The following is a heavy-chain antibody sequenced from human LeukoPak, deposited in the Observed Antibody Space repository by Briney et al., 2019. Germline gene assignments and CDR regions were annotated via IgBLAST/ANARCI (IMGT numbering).Heavy chain of an antibody. CDR3: ARGDIVVVPAANQPDYYYYYGMDV. D-gene: IGHD2-2*01. CDR2: INHSGNT. CDR1: GGSFSDYY. J-gene: IGHJ6*02. V-gene: IGHV4-34*01. Sequence: SETLSLTCAVYGGSFSDYYWSWVRQPPGEGLEWIGEINHSGNTNYNPSLKSRVTISVDTFKSQFSLKLSSVTVADTAVYYCARGDIVVVPAANQPDYYYYYGMDVWGQGTTVTVSS.